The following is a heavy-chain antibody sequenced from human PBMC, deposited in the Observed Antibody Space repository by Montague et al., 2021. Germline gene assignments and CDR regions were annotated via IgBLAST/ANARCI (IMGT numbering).Heavy chain of an antibody. J-gene: IGHJ5*02. CDR3: AAYYYGGGGRGS. CDR1: GDSVRCGIHH. CDR2: ICDGGSA. V-gene: IGHV4-61*01. D-gene: IGHD3-22*01. Sequence: SETLSLTCSVSGDSVRCGIHHWGWIRQSPGKGLEWTGYICDGGSATYKTSLGSRVTMSLDTSSNQFSLNLRSATAADTAVYYCAAYYYGGGGRGSWGQGTLVTVSS.